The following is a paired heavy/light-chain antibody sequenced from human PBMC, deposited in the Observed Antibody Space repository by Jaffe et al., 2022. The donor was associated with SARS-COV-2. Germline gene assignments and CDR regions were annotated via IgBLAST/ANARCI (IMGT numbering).Light chain of an antibody. V-gene: IGLV3-25*03. CDR3: QSADSSGTPVV. Sequence: SYELTQPPSVSVSPGQTARITCSADALPKQYAYWYQQKPGQAPVLVIYKDSERPSGIPERFSGSSSGTTVTLTISGVQAEDEADYYCQSADSSGTPVVFGGGTKLTVL. J-gene: IGLJ2*01. CDR1: ALPKQY. CDR2: KDS.
Heavy chain of an antibody. V-gene: IGHV3-33*01. CDR3: ARDGYYDFWSGWYPYSQRLSYYYYGMDV. Sequence: QVQLVESGGGVVQPGRSLRLSCAASGFTFSSYGMHWVRQAPGKGLEWVAVIWYDGSNKYYADSVKGRFTISRDNSKNTLYLQMNSLRAEDTAVYYCARDGYYDFWSGWYPYSQRLSYYYYGMDVWGQGTTVTVSS. D-gene: IGHD3-3*01. J-gene: IGHJ6*02. CDR2: IWYDGSNK. CDR1: GFTFSSYG.